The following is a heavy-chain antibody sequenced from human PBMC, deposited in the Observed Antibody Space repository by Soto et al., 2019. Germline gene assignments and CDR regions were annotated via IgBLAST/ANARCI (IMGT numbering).Heavy chain of an antibody. V-gene: IGHV4-59*02. D-gene: IGHD3-16*01. CDR3: ARLLGGGDAYNFLDY. Sequence: LXLTCRNSSVSGRSNYLNWHRQPPGKGLECIGYVFHDGTTKYNPSLRTRVTMSVDMPENQFSLKLTSVTPADTAVYYCARLLGGGDAYNFLDYWGQGTLVTVSS. CDR2: VFHDGTT. CDR1: SVSGRSNY. J-gene: IGHJ4*02.